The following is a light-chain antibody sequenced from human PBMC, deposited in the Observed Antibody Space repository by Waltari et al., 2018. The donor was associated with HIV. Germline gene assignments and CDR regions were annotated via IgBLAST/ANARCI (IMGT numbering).Light chain of an antibody. J-gene: IGKJ2*01. Sequence: DVVMTQSPLSLPVSLGQPASISCRSSQSLVYSDGNTYLNWFHQRPGQSPRRLFYRVSNRDSGVPDRFSGSGSGTNFTLRIRRVEAEDVGIYYCMQGTHWPFTFGQGTKLEIK. CDR1: QSLVYSDGNTY. CDR2: RVS. V-gene: IGKV2-30*01. CDR3: MQGTHWPFT.